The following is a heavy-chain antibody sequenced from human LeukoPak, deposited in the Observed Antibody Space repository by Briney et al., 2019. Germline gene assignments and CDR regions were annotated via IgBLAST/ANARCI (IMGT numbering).Heavy chain of an antibody. CDR3: AKGHTGYFFTIDY. J-gene: IGHJ4*02. CDR2: ISTNGHNA. Sequence: PGGSLRLSCAASGFTFSTQGMHWVRQAPGKGPEWVAAISTNGHNAYYPDSVKGRFTISRDNSENTLYLQMNTLRAEDTAVYYCAKGHTGYFFTIDYWGQGTLVTVSS. V-gene: IGHV3-23*01. CDR1: GFTFSTQG. D-gene: IGHD5-18*01.